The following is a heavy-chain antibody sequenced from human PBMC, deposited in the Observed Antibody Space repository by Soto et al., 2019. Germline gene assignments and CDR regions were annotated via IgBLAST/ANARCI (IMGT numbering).Heavy chain of an antibody. J-gene: IGHJ4*02. CDR2: IYYSGST. V-gene: IGHV4-31*03. CDR3: ARGPYSSSSDFDY. CDR1: GGSISSGGYY. D-gene: IGHD6-6*01. Sequence: SETLSLTCTVSGGSISSGGYYWSWIRQHPGKGLEWIGYIYYSGSTYYNPSLKSRVTISVDTSKNQFSLKLSSVTAADTAVYYCARGPYSSSSDFDYWGQGTLVTVSS.